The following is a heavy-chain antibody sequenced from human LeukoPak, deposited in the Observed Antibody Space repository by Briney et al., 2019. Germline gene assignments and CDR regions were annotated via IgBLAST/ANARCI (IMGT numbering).Heavy chain of an antibody. V-gene: IGHV3-30*02. CDR1: GFTFSSYG. J-gene: IGHJ5*02. CDR2: IRYDGSNK. CDR3: AKEAASPPEDWFDP. D-gene: IGHD6-25*01. Sequence: QPGGSLRLSCAASGFTFSSYGMHWVRQAPGKGLEWVAFIRYDGSNKYCADSVKGRFTISRDNSKNTLYLQMDSLRAEDTAVYYCAKEAASPPEDWFDPWGQGTLVTVSS.